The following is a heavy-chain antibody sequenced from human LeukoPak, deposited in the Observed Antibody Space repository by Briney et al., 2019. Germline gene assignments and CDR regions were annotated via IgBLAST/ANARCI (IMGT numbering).Heavy chain of an antibody. D-gene: IGHD7-27*01. J-gene: IGHJ4*02. V-gene: IGHV3-7*03. CDR1: GFTFSNYW. CDR2: IKEDGSEK. CDR3: ARDSAGDYPDY. Sequence: GGSLRLSCAASGFTFSNYWMSWVRQAPGKGLEWVANIKEDGSEKSYVDSVKGRFTISRDNAKNSLYLQMNSLRAEDTAVYYCARDSAGDYPDYWGQGTLVTVSS.